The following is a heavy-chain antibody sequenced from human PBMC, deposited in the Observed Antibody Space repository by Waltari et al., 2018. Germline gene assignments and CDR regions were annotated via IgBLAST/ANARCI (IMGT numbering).Heavy chain of an antibody. J-gene: IGHJ4*02. CDR3: ATSPIALFGTLY. D-gene: IGHD6-13*01. CDR2: FDPEDGET. V-gene: IGHV1-24*01. CDR1: S. Sequence: SMHWVGQAHGKGLEWMGGFDPEDGETIYAQSFQGRVTMTEDTSTDTAYMEVSSLRSEDTAVYYCATSPIALFGTLYWGQGTLVTVSS.